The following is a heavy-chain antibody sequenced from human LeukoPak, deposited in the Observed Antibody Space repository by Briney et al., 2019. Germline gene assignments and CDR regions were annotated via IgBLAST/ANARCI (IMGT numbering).Heavy chain of an antibody. J-gene: IGHJ6*02. CDR1: GFNIGPYA. CDR2: IKADGSGT. D-gene: IGHD2/OR15-2a*01. Sequence: GGSLRLSCAASGFNIGPYAMYWVRQGPGRGLEWVSVIKADGSGTFYSDSVRGRFTTSRDSSKNSLYLQMSSLTSDDTALYYCATWAFYHNLDVWGQGTTVAVSS. CDR3: ATWAFYHNLDV. V-gene: IGHV3-43*02.